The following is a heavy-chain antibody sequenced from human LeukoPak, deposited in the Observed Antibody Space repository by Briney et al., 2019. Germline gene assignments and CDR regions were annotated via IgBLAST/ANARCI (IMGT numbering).Heavy chain of an antibody. CDR3: ARVGYCSGGSCPRRNYYYYYMDV. J-gene: IGHJ6*03. V-gene: IGHV1-2*02. CDR2: INPNSGGT. Sequence: ASVKVSCKASGYSFTDYYMHWVRQAPGQGLEWMGWINPNSGGTNYAQKFQGRVTTTRDTSISTAYMELNRLRSDDTAVYYCARVGYCSGGSCPRRNYYYYYMDVWGKGTTVTISS. CDR1: GYSFTDYY. D-gene: IGHD2-15*01.